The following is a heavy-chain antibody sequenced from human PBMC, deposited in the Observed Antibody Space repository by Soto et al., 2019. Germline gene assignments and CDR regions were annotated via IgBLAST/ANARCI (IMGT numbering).Heavy chain of an antibody. J-gene: IGHJ5*01. V-gene: IGHV1-8*02. CDR2: MNPNSGNT. CDR3: TRAYGAETFDF. CDR1: GYTFNNYD. Sequence: VKVSCKASGYTFNNYDIHWVRQAPGHGLEWMGWMNPNSGNTGYAQNFRGRVTMTQNTAIGTAYMELSSLRSDDTATYYCTRAYGAETFDFWGQGTRVTVSS. D-gene: IGHD3-10*01.